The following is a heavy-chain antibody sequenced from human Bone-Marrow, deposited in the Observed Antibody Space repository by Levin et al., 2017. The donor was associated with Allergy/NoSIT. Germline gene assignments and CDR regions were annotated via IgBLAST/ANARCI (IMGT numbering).Heavy chain of an antibody. Sequence: ASVKVSCKASGYTFTGYYIHWVRQAPGQGLEWMGRINPNSGGTNYVQKFQGRVTMTRDTSINTAYMELSSLKSDDTAVYYCARDIVTLVQGVDRWFDPWGQGTLVTVSS. V-gene: IGHV1-2*06. J-gene: IGHJ5*02. CDR2: INPNSGGT. CDR3: ARDIVTLVQGVDRWFDP. CDR1: GYTFTGYY. D-gene: IGHD3-10*01.